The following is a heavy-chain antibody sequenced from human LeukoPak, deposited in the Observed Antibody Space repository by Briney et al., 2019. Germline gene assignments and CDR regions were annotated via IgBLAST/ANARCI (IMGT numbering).Heavy chain of an antibody. CDR2: MNPNSGNT. CDR3: ARDTPLIAARPLDY. CDR1: GYTFTSYD. J-gene: IGHJ4*02. D-gene: IGHD6-6*01. V-gene: IGHV1-8*01. Sequence: GASVKVSCKASGYTFTSYDINWVRQATGQGLEWMGWMNPNSGNTGYAQKFQGRVNMTRNTSISTAYIELSSLRSEDTAVYYCARDTPLIAARPLDYWGQGTLVTVSS.